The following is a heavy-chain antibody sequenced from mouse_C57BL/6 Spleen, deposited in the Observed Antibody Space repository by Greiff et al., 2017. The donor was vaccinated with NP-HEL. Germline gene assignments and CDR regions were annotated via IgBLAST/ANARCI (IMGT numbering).Heavy chain of an antibody. J-gene: IGHJ4*01. Sequence: QVQLQQSGPGLVQPSQSLSITCTVSGFSLTSYGVHWVRQSPGKGLEWLGVIWSGGSTDYNAAFISRLSISKDNSKSQVFFKMNSLQADDTAIYYCARNYYGSSYGDAMDYWGQGTSVTVSS. CDR1: GFSLTSYG. CDR2: IWSGGST. V-gene: IGHV2-2*01. CDR3: ARNYYGSSYGDAMDY. D-gene: IGHD1-1*01.